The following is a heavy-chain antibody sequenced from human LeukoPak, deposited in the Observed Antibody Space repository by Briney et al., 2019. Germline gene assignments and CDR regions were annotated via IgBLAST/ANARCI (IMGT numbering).Heavy chain of an antibody. J-gene: IGHJ4*02. Sequence: GASVKVSCKASGYTFTSYYMHWVRQAPGQGLEWMGWINPNSGGTNYAQKFQGRVTMTRDTSISTAYMELSRLRSDDTAVYYCAREVATIEYYFDYWGQGTLVTVSS. CDR2: INPNSGGT. CDR1: GYTFTSYY. V-gene: IGHV1-2*02. D-gene: IGHD5-12*01. CDR3: AREVATIEYYFDY.